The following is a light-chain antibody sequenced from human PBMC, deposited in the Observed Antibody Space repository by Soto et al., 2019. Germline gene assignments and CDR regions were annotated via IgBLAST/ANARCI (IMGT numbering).Light chain of an antibody. CDR1: SSDIGYYNY. CDR2: DVS. V-gene: IGLV2-14*01. Sequence: QSALTQPASVSGSPGQSNTISCTGSSSDIGYYNYVSWYQQHPDKAPKVMIYDVSNRPSGVSNRFSGSKSGNTASLTISGLLAEDEADYYCLSYATTRTYVFGSGTKLTVL. CDR3: LSYATTRTYV. J-gene: IGLJ1*01.